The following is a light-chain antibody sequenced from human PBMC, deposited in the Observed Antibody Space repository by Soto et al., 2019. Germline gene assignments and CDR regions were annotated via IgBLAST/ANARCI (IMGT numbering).Light chain of an antibody. CDR3: QQYNKWPLT. CDR2: HAS. V-gene: IGKV3-15*01. CDR1: QSVSNN. Sequence: EIVMTQSPATLSVSPGERATLSCRASQSVSNNLAWYQQKPGQAPRLLIYHASTRATGIPARFSGSGSGTEITLTISSLPSEDFAVYYCQQYNKWPLTFGGGTTVEIK. J-gene: IGKJ4*01.